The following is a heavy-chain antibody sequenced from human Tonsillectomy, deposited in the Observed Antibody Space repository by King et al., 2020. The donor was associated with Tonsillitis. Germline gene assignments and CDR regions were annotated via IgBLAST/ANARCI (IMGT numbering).Heavy chain of an antibody. V-gene: IGHV3-53*01. CDR3: SRVNYYDSSGYWSPYYFDY. D-gene: IGHD3-22*01. J-gene: IGHJ4*02. Sequence: QLVQSGGGLMQPGGSLRLSCAASGFSVSSHYMSWVRQAPGKGLEWVSVIYGGGTTYYADFVKGRFTISRDNSENTLYLQMNSLGAEDTAMYYLSRVNYYDSSGYWSPYYFDYWGQGTLVTVSS. CDR1: GFSVSSHY. CDR2: IYGGGTT.